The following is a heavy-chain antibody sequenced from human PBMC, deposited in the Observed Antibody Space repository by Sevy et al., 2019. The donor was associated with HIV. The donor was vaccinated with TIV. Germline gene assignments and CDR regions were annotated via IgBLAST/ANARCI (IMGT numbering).Heavy chain of an antibody. CDR3: ASDILTGSDY. Sequence: GGCLRLSCAASGFTFSSYGMHWVRQAPGKGLEWVAFIWYDGTDKYYADSVKGRFTISRDNSKNTLYLQMNSLRAEDTAVYYCASDILTGSDYWGQGTLVTVSS. CDR2: IWYDGTDK. J-gene: IGHJ4*02. V-gene: IGHV3-30*02. CDR1: GFTFSSYG. D-gene: IGHD3-9*01.